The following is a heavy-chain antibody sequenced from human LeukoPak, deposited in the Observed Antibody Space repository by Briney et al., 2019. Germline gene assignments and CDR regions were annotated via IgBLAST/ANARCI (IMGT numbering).Heavy chain of an antibody. CDR3: ASAHPITVGYYFDY. V-gene: IGHV4-34*01. CDR1: GGSFSGYY. D-gene: IGHD2-15*01. Sequence: SETLSLTCAVYGGSFSGYYWSWIRQPPGKGLEWIGEINHSGSTNYNPSFKSRVTKSVDTSKNQFSLKLSSVTAADTAVYYCASAHPITVGYYFDYWGQGTLVTVSS. J-gene: IGHJ4*02. CDR2: INHSGST.